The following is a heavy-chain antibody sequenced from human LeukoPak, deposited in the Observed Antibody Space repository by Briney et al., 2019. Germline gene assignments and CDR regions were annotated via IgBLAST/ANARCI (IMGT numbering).Heavy chain of an antibody. CDR3: AKLAGISGWYVYYFDY. J-gene: IGHJ4*02. V-gene: IGHV3-23*01. Sequence: GGSLRLSCAASGFTFGTHAMTWVRQAPGKGLEWVSGMSGSGDTTYYADSVKGRFTISRDNSKNALFLQMNSLRAEDTAVYYCAKLAGISGWYVYYFDYWGQGTLVTVS. D-gene: IGHD6-19*01. CDR2: MSGSGDTT. CDR1: GFTFGTHA.